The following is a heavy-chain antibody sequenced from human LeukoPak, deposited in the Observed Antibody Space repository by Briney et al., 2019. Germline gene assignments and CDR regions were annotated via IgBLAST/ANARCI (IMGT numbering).Heavy chain of an antibody. J-gene: IGHJ5*02. CDR3: ARDHDWFDP. Sequence: GVSLRLSCAASGFTLSSYAMSWVRQAPGKGLEWVSAISGSGGSTYYAHSVEGRFTISRDNSKNTLYLQMNSLRAEDTAVYYCARDHDWFDPWGQGTLVTVSS. CDR2: ISGSGGST. V-gene: IGHV3-23*01. CDR1: GFTLSSYA.